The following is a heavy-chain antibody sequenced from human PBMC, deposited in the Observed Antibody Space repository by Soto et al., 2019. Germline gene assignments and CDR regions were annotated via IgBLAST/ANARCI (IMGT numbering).Heavy chain of an antibody. V-gene: IGHV3-30-3*01. CDR1: GFTFSSYA. J-gene: IGHJ6*02. CDR2: ISYDGNNK. CDR3: ARVQRSWRYYYYYGMDV. Sequence: PGGSLRLSCAASGFTFSSYAMHWVRQAPGKGLEWVAVISYDGNNKYYADSAKGRFTISRDNSKNTLYLQMNSLRAEDTAVYYCARVQRSWRYYYYYGMDVWGQGTKVTVSS. D-gene: IGHD6-13*01.